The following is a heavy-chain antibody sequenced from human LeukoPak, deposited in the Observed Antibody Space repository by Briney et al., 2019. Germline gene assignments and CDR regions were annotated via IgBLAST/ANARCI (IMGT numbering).Heavy chain of an antibody. CDR3: ARDADLYFGNWFDP. J-gene: IGHJ5*02. CDR2: IYYSEST. CDR1: VGSISSGDYY. Sequence: KPSQTLSLTCTVSVGSISSGDYYWRWIRQPPGKGLEWIGYIYYSESTYYNPSLKSRVPISVDTSKKQFPMKLSSVADAGTAVYYRARDADLYFGNWFDPWGQGTLVTVST. D-gene: IGHD3-10*01. V-gene: IGHV4-30-4*01.